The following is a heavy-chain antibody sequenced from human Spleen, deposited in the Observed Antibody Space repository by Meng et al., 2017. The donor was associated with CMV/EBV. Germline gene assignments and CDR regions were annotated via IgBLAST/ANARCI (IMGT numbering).Heavy chain of an antibody. CDR3: ASLPVAMPHGAFDI. Sequence: GESLKISCAASGFTFSSYAMHWVRQAPGKGLEWVAVISYDGSNKYYADSVKGRFTISRDNSKNTLYLQMNSLRAEDTAVYYCASLPVAMPHGAFDIWGQGTMVTVSS. D-gene: IGHD2-2*01. CDR1: GFTFSSYA. CDR2: ISYDGSNK. V-gene: IGHV3-30-3*01. J-gene: IGHJ3*02.